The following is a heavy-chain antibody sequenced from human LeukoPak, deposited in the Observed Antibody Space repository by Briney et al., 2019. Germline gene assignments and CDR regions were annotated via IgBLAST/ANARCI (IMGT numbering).Heavy chain of an antibody. D-gene: IGHD3-10*01. V-gene: IGHV3-30*04. CDR3: ARALLWFGELLGTDY. CDR1: GFTFSSYA. Sequence: GGFLRLSCAASGFTFSSYAMHWVRQAPGKGLEWVAVISYDGSNKYYADSVKGRFTISRDNSKNTLYLQMNSLRAEDTAVYYCARALLWFGELLGTDYWGQGTLVTVSS. CDR2: ISYDGSNK. J-gene: IGHJ4*02.